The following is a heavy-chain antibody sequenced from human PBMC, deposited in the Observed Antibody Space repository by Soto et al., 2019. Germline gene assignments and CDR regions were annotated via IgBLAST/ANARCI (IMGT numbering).Heavy chain of an antibody. CDR1: GYTFTSYD. J-gene: IGHJ4*02. D-gene: IGHD1-1*01. Sequence: ASVKVSCKGSGYTFTSYDIYWVRQATGQGLEWMGWLNPNTGNSGYAQKFQGRITVTSDTSINTVHMELSSLRSEDTAVYYCARRAETNGWNGFGADKYYFDFWGQGTLVTVYS. CDR2: LNPNTGNS. V-gene: IGHV1-8*01. CDR3: ARRAETNGWNGFGADKYYFDF.